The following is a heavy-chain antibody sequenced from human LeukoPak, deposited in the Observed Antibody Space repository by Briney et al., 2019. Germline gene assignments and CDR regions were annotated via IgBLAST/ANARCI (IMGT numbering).Heavy chain of an antibody. D-gene: IGHD6-19*01. V-gene: IGHV4-59*01. CDR1: GGSIRNYY. J-gene: IGHJ4*02. CDR3: ARGRSSGWTYFDY. CDR2: MFYGGNT. Sequence: SETLSLTCTVSGGSIRNYYWNWIRQPPGKRLEWIGDMFYGGNTNYSPSLKSRVTISVDTSKNQFSLSLSSVTTADTAVYYCARGRSSGWTYFDYWGQGTLVTVSS.